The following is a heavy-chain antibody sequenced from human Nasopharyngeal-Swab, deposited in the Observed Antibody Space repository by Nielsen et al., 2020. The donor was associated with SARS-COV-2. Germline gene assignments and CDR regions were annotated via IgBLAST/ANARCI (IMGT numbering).Heavy chain of an antibody. D-gene: IGHD3-22*01. Sequence: GGSLRLSCEASGFTFGSYTMNWVRQAPGKGLEWVSFISSSGSIAYYADSVKGRFTISRDNSKNTLYLQMNSLRAEDTAVYYCAKRDDYYESSGLGDWGQGTLVTVSS. CDR3: AKRDDYYESSGLGD. CDR1: GFTFGSYT. V-gene: IGHV3-23*01. J-gene: IGHJ4*02. CDR2: ISSSGSIA.